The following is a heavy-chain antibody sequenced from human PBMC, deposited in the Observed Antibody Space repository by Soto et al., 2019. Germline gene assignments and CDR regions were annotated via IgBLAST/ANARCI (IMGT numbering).Heavy chain of an antibody. CDR3: ARIRALAVAGTGAFDY. V-gene: IGHV2-70*11. J-gene: IGHJ4*02. D-gene: IGHD6-19*01. CDR2: IDWDDDK. Sequence: SGPTLVNPTQTLTLTCTFSGFSLSTSGMSVNWIRQPPGKALEWLARIDWDDDKYYSTSLKTRLTISKDTSKNQVVLTMTNVDPVDTATYYCARIRALAVAGTGAFDYWGQGTLVTVSS. CDR1: GFSLSTSGMS.